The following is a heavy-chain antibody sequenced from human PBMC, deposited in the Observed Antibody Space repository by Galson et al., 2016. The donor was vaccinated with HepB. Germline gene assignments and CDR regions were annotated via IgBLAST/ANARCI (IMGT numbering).Heavy chain of an antibody. CDR2: IRSDSNTI. D-gene: IGHD3-10*01. V-gene: IGHV3-48*02. CDR3: ARVLIMVRGVMLSGYYAMDG. CDR1: GFTFSSYS. Sequence: SLRLSCAASGFTFSSYSMNWVRQAPGRGLEGVAYIRSDSNTIHYADSVKGRFTISRDNVRNSLYLQMNSLRHEETAVYYCARVLIMVRGVMLSGYYAMDGRGQGTTVTVSS. J-gene: IGHJ6*02.